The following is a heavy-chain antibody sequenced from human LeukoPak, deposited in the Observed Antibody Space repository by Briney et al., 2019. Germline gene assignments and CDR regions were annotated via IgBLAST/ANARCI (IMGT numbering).Heavy chain of an antibody. V-gene: IGHV1-46*01. J-gene: IGHJ4*02. CDR3: ARDVVGATFSFDY. CDR1: GYTFTGYY. CDR2: INPSGGST. Sequence: ASVKVSCKASGYTFTGYYMHWVRQAPGQGLEWMGIINPSGGSTSYAQKFQGRVTMTRDMSTSTVYMELSSLRSEDTAVYYCARDVVGATFSFDYWGQGTLVTVSS. D-gene: IGHD1-26*01.